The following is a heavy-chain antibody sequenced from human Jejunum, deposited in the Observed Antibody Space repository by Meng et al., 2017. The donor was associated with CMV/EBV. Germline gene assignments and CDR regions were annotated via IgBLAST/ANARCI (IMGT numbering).Heavy chain of an antibody. J-gene: IGHJ4*02. CDR1: GFTFSTYP. CDR3: ARESMSRNYFDY. Sequence: EASGFTFSTYPMTWVRQAPGKGLEWVSSISPRGNFMYYSDSVKGRFTISRDNAKNSLYLQMHSLRGDDTAVYYCARESMSRNYFDYWGQGMPVTVSS. V-gene: IGHV3-21*01. D-gene: IGHD2/OR15-2a*01. CDR2: ISPRGNFM.